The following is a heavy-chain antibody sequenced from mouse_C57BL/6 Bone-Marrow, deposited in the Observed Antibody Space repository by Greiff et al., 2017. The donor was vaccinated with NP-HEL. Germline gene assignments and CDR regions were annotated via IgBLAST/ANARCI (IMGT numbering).Heavy chain of an antibody. Sequence: EVNVVESGGGLVKPGGSLKLSCAASGFTFSSYTMSWVRQTPEKRLEWVATISGGGGNTYYPDSVKGRFTISRDNAKNTLYLQMSSQRSEDTALYYCARRGSNYPFAYWGQGTLVTVSA. D-gene: IGHD2-5*01. CDR1: GFTFSSYT. V-gene: IGHV5-9*01. CDR2: ISGGGGNT. J-gene: IGHJ3*01. CDR3: ARRGSNYPFAY.